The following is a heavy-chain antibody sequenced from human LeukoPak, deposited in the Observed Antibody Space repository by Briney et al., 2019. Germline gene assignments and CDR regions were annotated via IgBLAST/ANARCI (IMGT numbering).Heavy chain of an antibody. CDR2: IYGGDSDT. V-gene: IGHV5-51*01. D-gene: IGHD3-22*01. CDR3: ARLLDSCVYRGVDH. CDR1: GYRFTSYW. J-gene: IGHJ4*02. Sequence: GESLQISCKGFGYRFTSYWIAWVRQLPGKGLEWMGIIYGGDSDTRYSPSFQDQVTISADKSINTVYLQWRSLKASDTAMYYCARLLDSCVYRGVDHWGQGTPVTVSS.